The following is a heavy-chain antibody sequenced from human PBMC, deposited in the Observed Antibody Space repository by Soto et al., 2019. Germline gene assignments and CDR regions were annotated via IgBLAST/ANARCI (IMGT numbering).Heavy chain of an antibody. Sequence: GESLKISCKGSGYSFTSYWISWVRQMPGKGLEWMGRIDPSDSYTNYSPSFQGHVTISADKSISTAYLQWSSLKASDTAMYYCARPTYSSPDAFDIWGQGTMVTV. V-gene: IGHV5-10-1*01. D-gene: IGHD6-13*01. CDR2: IDPSDSYT. J-gene: IGHJ3*02. CDR1: GYSFTSYW. CDR3: ARPTYSSPDAFDI.